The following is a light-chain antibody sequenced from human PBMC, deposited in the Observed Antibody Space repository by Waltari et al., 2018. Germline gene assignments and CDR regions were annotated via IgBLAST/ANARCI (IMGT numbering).Light chain of an antibody. CDR3: SSYTSSSTRV. V-gene: IGLV2-14*01. J-gene: IGLJ2*01. CDR1: TSDVGGYHY. Sequence: QSALTQPASVSGSPGQSSTISFNATTSDVGGYHYVYWYQQHPGKAPKLMIYEVSNRPSGVSNRFSGSKSGNTASLTISGLQAEDEADYYCSSYTSSSTRVFGGGTKLTVL. CDR2: EVS.